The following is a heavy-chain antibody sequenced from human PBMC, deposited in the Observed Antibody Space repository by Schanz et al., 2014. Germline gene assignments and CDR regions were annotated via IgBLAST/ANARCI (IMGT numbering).Heavy chain of an antibody. D-gene: IGHD5-12*01. V-gene: IGHV3-48*01. CDR2: ISRSGTTI. Sequence: QLVGSGGGLIQPGGSLRLSCTASGFAFSSYSMNWVRQAPGKGLEWVSYISRSGTTIYYADSVKGRFTISRDNAKNTLFLQMNSLRVEDTAVYYCASPSGCSGYGTYFDVWGQGALVTVSS. CDR3: ASPSGCSGYGTYFDV. CDR1: GFAFSSYS. J-gene: IGHJ4*02.